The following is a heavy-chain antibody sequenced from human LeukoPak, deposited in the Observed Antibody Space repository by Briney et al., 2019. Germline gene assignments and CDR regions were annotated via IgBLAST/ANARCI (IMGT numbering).Heavy chain of an antibody. CDR3: ARVAEGLRYNYYYYYYMDV. J-gene: IGHJ6*03. V-gene: IGHV3-30*03. Sequence: GGSLRLSCIVSGFTFNYFGMNWVRQAPGKGLEWVAVISYDGSNKYYADSVKGRFTISRDNSKNTLYLQMNSLRAEDTAVYYCARVAEGLRYNYYYYYYMDVWGKGTTVTVSS. CDR1: GFTFNYFG. D-gene: IGHD3-9*01. CDR2: ISYDGSNK.